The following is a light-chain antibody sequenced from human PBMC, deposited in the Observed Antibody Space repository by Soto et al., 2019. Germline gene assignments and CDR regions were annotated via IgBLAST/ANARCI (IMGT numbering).Light chain of an antibody. CDR2: GNS. CDR1: SSNIGAAYE. CDR3: QSYDSSLSGWV. Sequence: QAVVTQPPSVSGAPGQRVTISCTGSSSNIGAAYEVHWYQHLPRTAPKLLIYGNSNRPSGVPDRFSGSKSGTSASLAITGLQAEDEADYYCQSYDSSLSGWVFGGGTKLTVL. J-gene: IGLJ3*02. V-gene: IGLV1-40*01.